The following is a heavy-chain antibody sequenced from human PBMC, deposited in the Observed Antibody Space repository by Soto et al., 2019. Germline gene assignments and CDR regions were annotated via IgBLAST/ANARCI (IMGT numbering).Heavy chain of an antibody. J-gene: IGHJ4*02. D-gene: IGHD2-21*02. CDR3: AKGDGYSFGD. CDR2: ISTSGSA. CDR1: GFTFSSHV. V-gene: IGHV3-23*01. Sequence: EVQLLESGGGLVQPGGSLRLSCAASGFTFSSHVMRWVRQAPGKGLEWVSTISTSGSAFYAESMKGRFTISRDNSKNTLFLQMDSLRAEDTAVYYCAKGDGYSFGDWGQGTLVTVSS.